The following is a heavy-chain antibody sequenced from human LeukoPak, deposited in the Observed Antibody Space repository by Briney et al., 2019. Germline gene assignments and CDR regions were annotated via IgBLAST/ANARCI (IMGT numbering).Heavy chain of an antibody. CDR2: IRTTGDT. D-gene: IGHD3-22*01. V-gene: IGHV3-13*01. CDR3: ARGVSYYYDNSGHPGWYFDL. Sequence: GGSLRLSCAVSGFTFNYYDMHWVRQAPGKRLEWVSAIRTTGDTHYPDSVKGRFAMSREDSKNSVHLQMNTLRAGDTAVYYCARGVSYYYDNSGHPGWYFDLWGRGTLVTVSS. J-gene: IGHJ2*01. CDR1: GFTFNYYD.